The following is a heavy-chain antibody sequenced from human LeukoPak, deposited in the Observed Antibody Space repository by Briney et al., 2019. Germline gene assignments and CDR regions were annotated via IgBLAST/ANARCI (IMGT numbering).Heavy chain of an antibody. Sequence: ASVKVSRKVSGYTLTELSMHWVRQAPGKGLEWMGGFDPEDGETIYAQKFQGRVTMTEDTSTGTAYMELSSLRSEDTAVYYCATDPITMVRGVIITLGYWGQGTLVTVSS. CDR1: GYTLTELS. V-gene: IGHV1-24*01. CDR3: ATDPITMVRGVIITLGY. D-gene: IGHD3-10*01. J-gene: IGHJ4*02. CDR2: FDPEDGET.